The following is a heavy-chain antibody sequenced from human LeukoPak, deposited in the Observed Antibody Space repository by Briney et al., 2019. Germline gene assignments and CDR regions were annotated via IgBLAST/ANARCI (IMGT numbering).Heavy chain of an antibody. D-gene: IGHD3-10*01. Sequence: SETLSLTCTVSGGSISSYHWSWIRQPPGKGLEWIGYIYYSGSTNYNPSLKSRVTISVDTSKNQFSLKLSSVTAADTAVYYCARASLLWFGELTSWGQGTLVTVSS. J-gene: IGHJ4*02. CDR3: ARASLLWFGELTS. CDR2: IYYSGST. V-gene: IGHV4-59*01. CDR1: GGSISSYH.